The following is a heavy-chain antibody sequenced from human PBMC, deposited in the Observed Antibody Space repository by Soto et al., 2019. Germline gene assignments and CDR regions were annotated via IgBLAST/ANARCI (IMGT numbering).Heavy chain of an antibody. D-gene: IGHD5-12*01. CDR3: ARGSCGYSGYENYYYGMGV. Sequence: GASVKVSCKASGYTFTSYDINWVRQATGQGLEWMGWMNPNSGNTGYAQKFQGRVTMTRNTSISTAYMELSSLRSEDTAVYYCARGSCGYSGYENYYYGMGVWGQGTTVTVSS. CDR2: MNPNSGNT. J-gene: IGHJ6*02. V-gene: IGHV1-8*01. CDR1: GYTFTSYD.